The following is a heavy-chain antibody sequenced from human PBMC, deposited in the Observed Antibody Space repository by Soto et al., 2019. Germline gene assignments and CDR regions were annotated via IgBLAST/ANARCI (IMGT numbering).Heavy chain of an antibody. D-gene: IGHD3-10*01. CDR1: GYSFSNYW. J-gene: IGHJ5*02. Sequence: PGESLKIACKGSGYSFSNYWIAWVRQEPGKGLEWMGIIFPADSDARYSPSFQGQVTISADKSTSTTFLHWSSLRASDTATYYCARRGKHPNWLDTWGQGTLVTVSS. CDR2: IFPADSDA. V-gene: IGHV5-51*01. CDR3: ARRGKHPNWLDT.